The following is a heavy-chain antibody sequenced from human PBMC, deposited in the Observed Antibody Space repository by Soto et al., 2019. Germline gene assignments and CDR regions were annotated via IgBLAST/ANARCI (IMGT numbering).Heavy chain of an antibody. CDR1: GFTFSSYA. J-gene: IGHJ4*02. V-gene: IGHV3-23*01. Sequence: GGSLRLSCAASGFTFSSYAMSWVRQAPGKGLDWVSTISGSGGTTYYSDSVKGRFTISRDNSKNTLYLQVNSLRAEDTAVYYCAKGGTTVTTRGALNYWGQGTLVTVSS. CDR2: ISGSGGTT. D-gene: IGHD4-17*01. CDR3: AKGGTTVTTRGALNY.